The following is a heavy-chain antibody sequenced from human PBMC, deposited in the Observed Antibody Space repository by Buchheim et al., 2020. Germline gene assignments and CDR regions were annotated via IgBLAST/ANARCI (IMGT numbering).Heavy chain of an antibody. CDR1: GGSISSGSYY. V-gene: IGHV4-61*02. Sequence: QVQLQESGPGLVKPSQTLSLTCTVSGGSISSGSYYWSWIRQPAGKGLEWIGRIYTSGSTNYNPSLKSRVTISVDTSKTQFSLKLSSVTAADTAVYYCARGDYDFWSGYYRPFDPWGQGTL. CDR2: IYTSGST. CDR3: ARGDYDFWSGYYRPFDP. D-gene: IGHD3-3*01. J-gene: IGHJ5*02.